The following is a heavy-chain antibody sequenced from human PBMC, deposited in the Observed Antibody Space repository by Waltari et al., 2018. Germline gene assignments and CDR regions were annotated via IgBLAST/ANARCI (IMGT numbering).Heavy chain of an antibody. J-gene: IGHJ4*02. CDR2: VKEEGKEK. CDR3: ADVGSGY. V-gene: IGHV3-7*03. Sequence: EVQLVESGGGLVQPGGSLRLSCVASGFIFSSHWMDWVSRDPGKVHEWVGNVKEEGKEKVYGDCVRGRFTISRENAMNSLYIQMNRLRVEETGIYYWADVGSGYWGQGILVTVSS. CDR1: GFIFSSHW.